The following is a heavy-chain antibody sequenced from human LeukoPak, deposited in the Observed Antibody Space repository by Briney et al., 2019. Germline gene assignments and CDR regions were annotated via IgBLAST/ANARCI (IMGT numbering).Heavy chain of an antibody. CDR1: GITVSQND. V-gene: IGHV3-66*02. J-gene: IGHJ5*02. CDR2: IFADDDT. Sequence: GGSLRLSCAASGITVSQNDMSWVRQAPGRGLGWVSLIFADDDTHFADSVKGRFTISRDNSQNTVFFEIESLRPEDTAVYFCARDRAGRKAWVEFDPWGQGTLVTVSS. CDR3: ARDRAGRKAWVEFDP. D-gene: IGHD3-10*01.